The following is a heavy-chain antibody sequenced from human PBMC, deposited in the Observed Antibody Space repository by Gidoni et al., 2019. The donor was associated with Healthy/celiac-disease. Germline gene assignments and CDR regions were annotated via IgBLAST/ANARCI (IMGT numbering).Heavy chain of an antibody. CDR3: ARDHFPYYYDSSGYYGWFDP. V-gene: IGHV1-18*01. J-gene: IGHJ5*02. Sequence: QVQLVQSGAEVKKPGASVKVYCKASGYTVASYGISWVRQAPGQGLEWMGWISAYNGNTNSAQKRQGRVTMTTDTSTSTAYMELRSLRSDDTAVYYCARDHFPYYYDSSGYYGWFDPWGQGTLVTVSS. D-gene: IGHD3-22*01. CDR2: ISAYNGNT. CDR1: GYTVASYG.